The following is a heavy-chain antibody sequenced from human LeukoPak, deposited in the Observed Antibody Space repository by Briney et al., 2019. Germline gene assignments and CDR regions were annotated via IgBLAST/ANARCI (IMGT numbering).Heavy chain of an antibody. CDR1: GFTFSSYA. V-gene: IGHV3-23*01. Sequence: GGSLRLSCAASGFTFSSYAMSWVRQAPGKGLQWVSAIGGSGGTTYYADSVKGRFTISRDNSKNTLYLQMNSLRAEDTAVYYCAKDSPTSVMVDFDYWGQGTLVTVSS. CDR3: AKDSPTSVMVDFDY. CDR2: IGGSGGTT. J-gene: IGHJ4*02. D-gene: IGHD2/OR15-2a*01.